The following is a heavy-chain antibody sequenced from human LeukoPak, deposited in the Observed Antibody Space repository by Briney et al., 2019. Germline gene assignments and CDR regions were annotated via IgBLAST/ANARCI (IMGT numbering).Heavy chain of an antibody. CDR3: ARAPPKYIVPAASVRPGGN. V-gene: IGHV1-18*01. Sequence: ASVKVSCKASGYTFTSYGISWVRQAPGQGLEWMGWISAYNGNTNYAQKLQGRVTMTTDTSTSTAYMELRSLRSDDTAVYYCARAPPKYIVPAASVRPGGNWGQGTLVSVSS. J-gene: IGHJ4*02. D-gene: IGHD2-2*01. CDR2: ISAYNGNT. CDR1: GYTFTSYG.